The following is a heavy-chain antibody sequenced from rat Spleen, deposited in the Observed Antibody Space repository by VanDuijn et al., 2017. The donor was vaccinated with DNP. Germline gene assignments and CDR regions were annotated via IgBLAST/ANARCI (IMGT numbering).Heavy chain of an antibody. J-gene: IGHJ2*01. CDR3: AGRPPPTRGPFDY. CDR1: GFTFSDYN. Sequence: EVQLVESGGGLVQPGRSLKLSCAASGFTFSDYNMAWVRQAPKQGLELVATRSYDGWNTYYRDSVKGRFIISRNNARSPLFLQMDSLRSEDTATYYCAGRPPPTRGPFDYWGQGVTVTVSS. CDR2: RSYDGWNT. D-gene: IGHD1-4*01. V-gene: IGHV5-7*01.